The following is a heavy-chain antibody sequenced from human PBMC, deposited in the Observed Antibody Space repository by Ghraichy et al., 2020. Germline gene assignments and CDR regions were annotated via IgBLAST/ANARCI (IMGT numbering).Heavy chain of an antibody. Sequence: GGSLRLSCAASGFTFSSYSMNWVRQAPGKGLEWVSSISSSSSYIYYADSVKGRFTISRDNAKNSLYLQMNSLRAEDTAVYYCARDRWPVTSDFDPWGQGTLVTVSS. CDR1: GFTFSSYS. D-gene: IGHD4-17*01. CDR2: ISSSSSYI. J-gene: IGHJ5*02. CDR3: ARDRWPVTSDFDP. V-gene: IGHV3-21*01.